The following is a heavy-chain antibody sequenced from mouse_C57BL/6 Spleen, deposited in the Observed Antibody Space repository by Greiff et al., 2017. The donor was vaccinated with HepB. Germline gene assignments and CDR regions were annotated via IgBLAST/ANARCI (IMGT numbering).Heavy chain of an antibody. J-gene: IGHJ3*01. D-gene: IGHD2-1*01. CDR3: AKGGGNYGNYIAY. V-gene: IGHV2-5*01. Sequence: QVQLQQSGPGLVQPSQSLSITCTVSGFSLTSYGVHWVRQSPGKGLEWLGVIWRGGSTDYNAAFMSRLSITKDNSKSQVFFTMNSLQADDTAIYDCAKGGGNYGNYIAYWGQGTLVTVSA. CDR1: GFSLTSYG. CDR2: IWRGGST.